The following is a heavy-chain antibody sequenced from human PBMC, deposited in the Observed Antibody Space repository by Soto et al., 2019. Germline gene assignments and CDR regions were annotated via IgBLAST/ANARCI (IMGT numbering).Heavy chain of an antibody. CDR2: INPNGGGT. CDR1: GYTFTGYY. CDR3: AMGSGSFQNWFDP. V-gene: IGHV1-2*04. D-gene: IGHD3-10*01. Sequence: ASVKVSCKASGYTFTGYYMHWVRQAPGQGLEWMGWINPNGGGTNYAQKFQGWVTMTRDTSISTAYMELSRLRSDDTAVYYCAMGSGSFQNWFDPWGQGTLVNVSS. J-gene: IGHJ5*02.